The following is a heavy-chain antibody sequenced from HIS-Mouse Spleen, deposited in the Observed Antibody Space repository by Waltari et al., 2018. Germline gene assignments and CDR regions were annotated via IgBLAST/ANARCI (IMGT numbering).Heavy chain of an antibody. CDR1: GGSISSYY. CDR2: IYYSGST. J-gene: IGHJ4*02. CDR3: ARGPPLGQCSGGSCYYFDY. D-gene: IGHD2-15*01. Sequence: QVQLQESGPGLVKPSATLSLTCPVAGGSISSYYWRWIRQPPGQGVEWIGYIYYSGSTNYNPSLKSRVTISVDTSKNQFSLKLSSVTAADTAVYYCARGPPLGQCSGGSCYYFDYWGQGTLVTVSS. V-gene: IGHV4-59*01.